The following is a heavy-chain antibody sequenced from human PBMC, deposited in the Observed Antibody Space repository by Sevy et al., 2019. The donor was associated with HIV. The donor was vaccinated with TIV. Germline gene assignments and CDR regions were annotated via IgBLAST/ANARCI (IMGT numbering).Heavy chain of an antibody. Sequence: SETLSLTCTVSGGSVSSYYWSWIRQPPGKGLEWIGYIYYSGSTNYNPSIKSRVTISVDTSKNQFSLKLSSVTAADTAVYYCARDLPPSATTVAHFDYWGRGTLVTVSS. V-gene: IGHV4-59*02. D-gene: IGHD4-17*01. CDR2: IYYSGST. J-gene: IGHJ4*02. CDR3: ARDLPPSATTVAHFDY. CDR1: GGSVSSYY.